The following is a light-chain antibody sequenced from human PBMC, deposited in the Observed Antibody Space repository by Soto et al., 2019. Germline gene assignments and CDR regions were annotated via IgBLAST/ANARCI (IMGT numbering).Light chain of an antibody. J-gene: IGKJ2*01. CDR3: QQRTSWSYT. CDR2: KAS. Sequence: DIQMTQSPSTLSASVGDRVTITCRASQSISSWLAWYQQKPGKAPKLLIYKASSLESGVPSRFSGSGSGTEFTLTISSLQPDDFAVYYCQQRTSWSYTFGQGTRLEI. V-gene: IGKV1-5*03. CDR1: QSISSW.